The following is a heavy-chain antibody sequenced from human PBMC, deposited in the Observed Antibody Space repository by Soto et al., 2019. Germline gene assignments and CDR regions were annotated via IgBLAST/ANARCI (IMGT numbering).Heavy chain of an antibody. CDR3: ARVDYGTGGYPFPYFDY. CDR2: INPDSGAT. D-gene: IGHD2-8*02. J-gene: IGHJ4*01. Sequence: HEHLVQSGAEVKRPGASLKVSSKASGYSFTGYYIHWVRQAPGQGLEWMGWINPDSGATNYAQNFQGRVTLTSDTSISTAYMDLTSLTSDDTAVYYCARVDYGTGGYPFPYFDYWGHGTLVIVSS. V-gene: IGHV1-2*02. CDR1: GYSFTGYY.